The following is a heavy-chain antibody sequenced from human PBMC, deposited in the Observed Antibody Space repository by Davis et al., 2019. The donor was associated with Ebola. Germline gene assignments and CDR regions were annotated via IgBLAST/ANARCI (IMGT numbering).Heavy chain of an antibody. V-gene: IGHV1-18*01. CDR3: ARDRGLIAAAGTKDY. D-gene: IGHD6-13*01. CDR2: ISAYNGNT. CDR1: GYTFTSYG. Sequence: ASVKVSCKASGYTFTSYGISWVRQAPGQGLQWMGWISAYNGNTNYAQKLQGRVTMTTDTSTSTAYMELRSLRSDDTAVYYCARDRGLIAAAGTKDYWGQGTLVTVSS. J-gene: IGHJ4*02.